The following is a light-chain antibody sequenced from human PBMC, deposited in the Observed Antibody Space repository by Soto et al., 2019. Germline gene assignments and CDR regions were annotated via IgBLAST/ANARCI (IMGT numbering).Light chain of an antibody. V-gene: IGKV3-15*01. Sequence: ETVMTQSPATLSVSPGERATLSCRASQSVNRNLAWYQQKPGQAPSLLIYGASTRATAIPSRFSGSGSGTEFSLTISSLQSEDFAVYYCQQYHYWPYSFGQGTKLEIK. J-gene: IGKJ2*03. CDR2: GAS. CDR3: QQYHYWPYS. CDR1: QSVNRN.